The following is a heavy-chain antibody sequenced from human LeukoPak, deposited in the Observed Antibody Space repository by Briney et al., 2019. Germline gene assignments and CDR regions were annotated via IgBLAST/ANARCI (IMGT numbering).Heavy chain of an antibody. Sequence: GGSLRLSCAASGFTFSSYGMHWVRQAPGKGLEWGALIWYDGSNKYYTDSVKGRLTISSNNSKNTLYLQMNSLRAEDTAIYYCAREGPRGNSQFDYWGQRTLVTVSS. CDR2: IWYDGSNK. CDR1: GFTFSSYG. CDR3: AREGPRGNSQFDY. D-gene: IGHD2/OR15-2a*01. J-gene: IGHJ4*02. V-gene: IGHV3-33*01.